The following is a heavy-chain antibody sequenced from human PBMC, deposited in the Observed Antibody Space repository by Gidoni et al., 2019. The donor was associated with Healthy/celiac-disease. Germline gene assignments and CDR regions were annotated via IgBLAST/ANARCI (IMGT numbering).Heavy chain of an antibody. D-gene: IGHD5-18*01. CDR2: IYHSGST. J-gene: IGHJ4*02. CDR1: CGPLRSSNR. Sequence: QVQLQESGPGLVNPSGTLSLTSAVSCGPLRSSNRLSWVRQPPGKGLEWIGEIYHSGSTNYNPSLKSRVTITVEKSKNQFSLKLSSVTAADTAVYYCASLRGKGYRYGYGENPENDYWGQGTLVTVSS. CDR3: ASLRGKGYRYGYGENPENDY. V-gene: IGHV4-4*02.